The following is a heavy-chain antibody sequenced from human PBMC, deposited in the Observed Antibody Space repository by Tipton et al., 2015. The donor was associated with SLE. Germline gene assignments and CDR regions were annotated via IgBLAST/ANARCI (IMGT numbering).Heavy chain of an antibody. CDR3: ARSPGYYFDY. J-gene: IGHJ4*02. CDR1: GFNFSGSA. D-gene: IGHD3-10*01. CDR2: IKQDGSEK. Sequence: SLRLSCAASGFNFSGSAMHWVRQAPGKGLEWVANIKQDGSEKYYVDSVKGRFTISRDNAKNSLYLQMNSLRVEDTAVYYCARSPGYYFDYWGQGTLVTVSS. V-gene: IGHV3-7*01.